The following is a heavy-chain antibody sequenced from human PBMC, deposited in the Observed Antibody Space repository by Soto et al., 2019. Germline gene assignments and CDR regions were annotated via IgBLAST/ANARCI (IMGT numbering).Heavy chain of an antibody. CDR2: IYYSGST. J-gene: IGHJ3*02. V-gene: IGHV4-59*01. CDR3: ARVKYYYDSSGYPPDYDI. Sequence: PSETRSLTCTVSGGSISSYYWSWIRQPPGKGLEWIGYIYYSGSTNYNPSLKSRVTISVDTSKNQFSLKLSSVTAADTAVYYCARVKYYYDSSGYPPDYDIWGQGTMVTVSS. D-gene: IGHD3-22*01. CDR1: GGSISSYY.